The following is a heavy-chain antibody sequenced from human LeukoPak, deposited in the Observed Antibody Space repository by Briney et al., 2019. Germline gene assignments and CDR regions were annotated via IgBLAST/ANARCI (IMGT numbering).Heavy chain of an antibody. CDR2: INSRGGRT. J-gene: IGHJ3*01. Sequence: GGTLRLSCAAPEFTFSRYAMTWVRQAPGKGLEWVSSINSRGGRTSYADSVKGRFTVSRDNSKNTLYLQMNYLRVEDTAVYYCARDPNGDYLVAFDFWGQGKLIT. D-gene: IGHD4-17*01. CDR1: EFTFSRYA. CDR3: ARDPNGDYLVAFDF. V-gene: IGHV3-23*01.